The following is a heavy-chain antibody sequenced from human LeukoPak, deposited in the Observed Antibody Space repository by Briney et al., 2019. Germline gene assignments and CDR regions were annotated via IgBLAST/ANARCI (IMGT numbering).Heavy chain of an antibody. D-gene: IGHD6-13*01. J-gene: IGHJ4*02. V-gene: IGHV4-39*01. CDR1: GCTISSSSYY. CDR3: ARHVAAAGLWYFDY. Sequence: PSETLSLTCTVSGCTISSSSYYWGWIGQPPGKGREWIGCIYYSGSTYHKRSLTSRLTISVDTSKNPISLKLSSVTAADTAVYYCARHVAAAGLWYFDYWGQGSLVTVSS. CDR2: IYYSGST.